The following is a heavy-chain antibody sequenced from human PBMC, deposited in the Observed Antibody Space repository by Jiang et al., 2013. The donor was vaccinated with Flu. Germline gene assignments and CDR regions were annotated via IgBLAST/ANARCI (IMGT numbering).Heavy chain of an antibody. CDR1: GYSFVSYW. J-gene: IGHJ4*02. V-gene: IGHV5-51*01. Sequence: QLVESGAEVKKPGESLKISCKGSGYSFVSYWIGWVRQMPGKGLEWMGIIFPGDSETIYSPSFQGQVRISVDKAINTAYLHWSSLKTSDTAMYYCARTSSGGTEYWGEGTLVTVSP. D-gene: IGHD6-19*01. CDR2: IFPGDSET. CDR3: ARTSSGGTEY.